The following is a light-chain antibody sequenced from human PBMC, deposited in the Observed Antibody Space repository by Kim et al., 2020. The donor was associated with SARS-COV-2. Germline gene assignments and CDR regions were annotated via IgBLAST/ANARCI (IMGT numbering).Light chain of an antibody. CDR2: WAS. J-gene: IGKJ1*01. Sequence: SLGERATINCKSSQSVLHNYLSWYQQKPGQPPKLLSYWASTRESGVPDRFSGSGSGTDFTLTVSSLQAEDVAVYYCQQYYNIPWTFGQGTKVDIK. CDR3: QQYYNIPWT. CDR1: QSVLHNY. V-gene: IGKV4-1*01.